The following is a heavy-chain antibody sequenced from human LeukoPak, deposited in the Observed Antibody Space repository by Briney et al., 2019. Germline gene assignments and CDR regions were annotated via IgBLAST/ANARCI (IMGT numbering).Heavy chain of an antibody. CDR2: ISGSGGST. V-gene: IGHV3-23*01. Sequence: GGSLRLSCAASGFTFSSYAMSWVRQAPGKGLEWVSAISGSGGSTYYADSVKGRFTISRDNSKNTLYLQMNSLRAEDTAVYYCAKHSSWYIRDRWYFDYWGQGTLVTVSS. J-gene: IGHJ4*02. CDR1: GFTFSSYA. CDR3: AKHSSWYIRDRWYFDY. D-gene: IGHD6-13*01.